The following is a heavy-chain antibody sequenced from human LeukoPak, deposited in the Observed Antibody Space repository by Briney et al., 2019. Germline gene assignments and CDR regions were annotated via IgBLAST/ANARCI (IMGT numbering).Heavy chain of an antibody. D-gene: IGHD3-3*01. V-gene: IGHV1-69*05. Sequence: SVKVSCKASGYTFTSYYMHWVRQAPGQGLEWMGGIIPIFGTTNYAQKFQGRVTITTDESTSIAYMELSSLRSEDTAVYYCARVSRPYDFWSGYLDYWGQGTLVASPQ. CDR1: GYTFTSYY. J-gene: IGHJ4*02. CDR2: IIPIFGTT. CDR3: ARVSRPYDFWSGYLDY.